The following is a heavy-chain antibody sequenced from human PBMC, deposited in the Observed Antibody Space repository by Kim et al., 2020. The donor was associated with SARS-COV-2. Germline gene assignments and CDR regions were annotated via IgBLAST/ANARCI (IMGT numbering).Heavy chain of an antibody. CDR2: ISWNSGSI. V-gene: IGHV3-9*01. J-gene: IGHJ4*02. D-gene: IGHD3-16*01. CDR3: AKVGGSRYYDYVWGSEFDY. CDR1: GFTFDDYA. Sequence: GGSLRLSCAASGFTFDDYAMHWVRQAPGKGLEWVSGISWNSGSIGYADSVKGRFTISRDNAKNSLYLQMNSLRAEDTALYYCAKVGGSRYYDYVWGSEFDYWGQGTLVTVSS.